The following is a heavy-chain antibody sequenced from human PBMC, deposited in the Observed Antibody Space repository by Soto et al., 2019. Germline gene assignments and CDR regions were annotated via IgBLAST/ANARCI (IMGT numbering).Heavy chain of an antibody. V-gene: IGHV3-30*03. D-gene: IGHD6-19*01. J-gene: IGHJ4*02. CDR3: GAGKYFFDY. CDR2: ISYDGSNK. Sequence: GGSLRLSCAASGFPFSSYGMQWVRQAPGKGLEWVAVISYDGSNKYYADSVKDRFTISRDNSKSTLYLQMNSLRADDTAVYYCGAGKYFFDYCGQGTLVTASS. CDR1: GFPFSSYG.